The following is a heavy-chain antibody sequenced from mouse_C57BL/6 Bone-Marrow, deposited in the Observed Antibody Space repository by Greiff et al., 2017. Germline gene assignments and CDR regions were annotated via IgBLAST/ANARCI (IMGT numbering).Heavy chain of an antibody. Sequence: EVMLVESGGGLVKPGGSLKLSCAASGFTFSDYGMHWVRQAPEKGLEWVAYISSGSSTIYYADTVKGRFTISRDNAMNTLFLQMNSLRSEDTAMYSCAWSCDYDGVRYALAYWGQGTSVTVSS. CDR1: GFTFSDYG. V-gene: IGHV5-17*01. J-gene: IGHJ4*01. CDR3: AWSCDYDGVRYALAY. CDR2: ISSGSSTI. D-gene: IGHD2-4*01.